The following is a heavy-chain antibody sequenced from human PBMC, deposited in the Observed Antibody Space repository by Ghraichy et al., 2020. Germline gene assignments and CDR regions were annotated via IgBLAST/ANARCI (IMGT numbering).Heavy chain of an antibody. CDR3: ARYAIGTMLDN. CDR1: SGSVSSSSDY. CDR2: ILHGGST. V-gene: IGHV4-39*01. J-gene: IGHJ4*02. D-gene: IGHD1-1*01. Sequence: SETLSLTCTVSSGSVSSSSDYWGWIRQPPRKGLEWIGNILHGGSTFYNPSLRGRVTISVDTSKNQFSLKLSSVTAADSAMYYCARYAIGTMLDNWGQGTLVTVS.